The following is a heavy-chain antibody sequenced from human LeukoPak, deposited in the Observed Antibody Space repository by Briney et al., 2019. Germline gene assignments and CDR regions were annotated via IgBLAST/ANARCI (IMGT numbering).Heavy chain of an antibody. CDR2: INHSGST. CDR3: ARDSRYCSGGNCYLRFDY. V-gene: IGHV4-34*01. Sequence: PSETLSLTCAVYGGSFSGYYWSWIRQPPGKGLEWIGEINHSGSTNYNPSLKSRVTISVDTSKNQFSLKLSSVTAADTAVYYCARDSRYCSGGNCYLRFDYWGQGTLVTVSS. D-gene: IGHD2-15*01. CDR1: GGSFSGYY. J-gene: IGHJ4*02.